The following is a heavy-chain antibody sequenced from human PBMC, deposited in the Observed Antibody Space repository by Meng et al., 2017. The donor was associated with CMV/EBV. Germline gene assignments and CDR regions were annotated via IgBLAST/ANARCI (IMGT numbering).Heavy chain of an antibody. CDR2: NRNKANNYTT. V-gene: IGHV3-72*01. CDR3: AKTDSGDY. D-gene: IGHD3-10*01. Sequence: LFVAASGFTLSDHYMDRVHQGPGKGLGWVGRNRNKANNYTTEYAASVKSRFTISRDDSKNSLYLQMNSLKTEDTAVYYCAKTDSGDYWGQGTLVTVSS. J-gene: IGHJ4*02. CDR1: GFTLSDHY.